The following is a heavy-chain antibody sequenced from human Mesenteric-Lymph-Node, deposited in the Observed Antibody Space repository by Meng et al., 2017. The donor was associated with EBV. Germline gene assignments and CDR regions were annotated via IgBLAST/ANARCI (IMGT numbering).Heavy chain of an antibody. CDR1: GGSVNSGGYS. J-gene: IGHJ4*02. CDR2: VHHSGIT. Sequence: QLQLQESGSGLVTPSQTLSLTCPVSGGSVNSGGYSWSWIRQSPEKGLEWIGYVHHSGITYYNPYLETRVIISLERSKNQFSLKLTSVTAADTDVYYCAGGDYVNQFNYWGQGTLVTVSS. D-gene: IGHD4-17*01. CDR3: AGGDYVNQFNY. V-gene: IGHV4-30-2*06.